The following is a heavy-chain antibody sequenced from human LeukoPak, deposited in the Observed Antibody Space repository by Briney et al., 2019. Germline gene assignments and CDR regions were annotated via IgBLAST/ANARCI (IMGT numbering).Heavy chain of an antibody. Sequence: ASVKVSCKASGGTFSSYAISWVRQAPGQGLEWMGGIIPIFGTANYAQKFQGRVTITADKSTSTAYMELSRLRSDDTAVYYCARAWEYGDYVAHNWFDPWGQGTLVTVSS. CDR1: GGTFSSYA. CDR2: IIPIFGTA. CDR3: ARAWEYGDYVAHNWFDP. V-gene: IGHV1-69*06. J-gene: IGHJ5*02. D-gene: IGHD4-17*01.